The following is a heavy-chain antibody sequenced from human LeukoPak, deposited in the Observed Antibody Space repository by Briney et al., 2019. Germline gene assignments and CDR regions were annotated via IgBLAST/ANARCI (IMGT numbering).Heavy chain of an antibody. V-gene: IGHV4-4*09. Sequence: SETLSLTCNVSGGSISSYYWSWIRQPPGKGLEWIGYIYTSGSTSYNPSLKSRVTISVDTSKNQFALKLISVTAADTAVYYCARHGVANYYFDSWGQGTLVNVSS. CDR1: GGSISSYY. D-gene: IGHD3-3*01. J-gene: IGHJ4*02. CDR3: ARHGVANYYFDS. CDR2: IYTSGST.